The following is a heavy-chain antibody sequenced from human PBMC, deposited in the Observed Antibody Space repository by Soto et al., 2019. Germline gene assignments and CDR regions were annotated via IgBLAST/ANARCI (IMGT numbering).Heavy chain of an antibody. V-gene: IGHV1-18*01. CDR2: ISVFNGYA. D-gene: IGHD1-1*01. CDR3: SKNGTTWFAS. Sequence: QVQLVQSGPELKKPGASVKVSCKTFGYSFHNSGISWVRQAPGQGLEWMGWISVFNGYAHYAQKFQGRVIMTADTFTNTAYMEFRGLRSDDTAMYYCSKNGTTWFASWGQGSPVTVSS. CDR1: GYSFHNSG. J-gene: IGHJ5*01.